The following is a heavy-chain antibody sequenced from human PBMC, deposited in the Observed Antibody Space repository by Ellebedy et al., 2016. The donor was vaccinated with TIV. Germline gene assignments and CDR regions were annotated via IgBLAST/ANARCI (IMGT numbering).Heavy chain of an antibody. CDR3: ARVVWQQPVSYAFDI. V-gene: IGHV4-59*01. Sequence: MPSETLSLTCTVSGGSISSYYWSWIRQPPGKGLEWIGYISYSGTTNYNPSLKSRVTISVDTSRNHFSLRLRSVTAADTAVYYCARVVWQQPVSYAFDIWGQGTMVTVSS. J-gene: IGHJ3*02. CDR2: ISYSGTT. D-gene: IGHD6-13*01. CDR1: GGSISSYY.